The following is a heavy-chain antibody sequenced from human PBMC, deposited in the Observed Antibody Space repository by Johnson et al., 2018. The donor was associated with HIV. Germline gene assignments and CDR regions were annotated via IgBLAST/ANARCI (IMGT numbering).Heavy chain of an antibody. CDR2: IKQDGSEK. D-gene: IGHD2-21*01. Sequence: EKLVESGGGVVQPGRSLRLSCAASGLTFNNAWMSWVRQAPGKGLEWVANIKQDGSEKYSVDSVKGRFTISRDNSNNTLYLQMNSLRTEDSGVYYCAKAYCPGCDAFEIWGQGTMVTVSS. CDR3: AKAYCPGCDAFEI. V-gene: IGHV3-7*01. CDR1: GLTFNNAW. J-gene: IGHJ3*02.